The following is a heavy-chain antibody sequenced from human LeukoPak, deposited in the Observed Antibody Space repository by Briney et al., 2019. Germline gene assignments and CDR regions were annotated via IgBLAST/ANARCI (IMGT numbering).Heavy chain of an antibody. D-gene: IGHD5-24*01. CDR1: GGSISSYY. CDR3: ARGSIRGMATIHDAFHI. J-gene: IGHJ3*02. CDR2: IYYSGST. Sequence: PSETLSLTCTVSGGSISSYYWSWIRQPPGKGLEWIGYIYYSGSTNYNPSLKSRVTISVDTSKNQFSLKLSSVAAADTAVYYCARGSIRGMATIHDAFHIWGQGTMVTVSS. V-gene: IGHV4-59*01.